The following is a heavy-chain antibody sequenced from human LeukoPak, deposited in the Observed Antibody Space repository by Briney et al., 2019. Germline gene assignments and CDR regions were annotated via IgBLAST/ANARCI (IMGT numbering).Heavy chain of an antibody. CDR2: IRSEAYGGTT. CDR3: TRDGGDGYNYS. J-gene: IGHJ4*02. CDR1: GFTFGDYA. D-gene: IGHD5-24*01. V-gene: IGHV3-49*03. Sequence: GGSLRLSCTASGFTFGDYAMSWFRQAPGKGLEWVGFIRSEAYGGTTEYAASVKGRFTISRDDSKSIAYLQMNSLKTEDAAVYYCTRDGGDGYNYSWGQGTLVTVSS.